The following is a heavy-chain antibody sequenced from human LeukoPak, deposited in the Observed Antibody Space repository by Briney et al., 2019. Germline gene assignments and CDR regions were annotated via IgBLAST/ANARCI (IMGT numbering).Heavy chain of an antibody. Sequence: SETLSLTCSVSGDSIISQYWSWIRQPPGKGLEWIGYVYYTGTTNYNPSLKSRVTISVDTSKNQFSLKLSSVTAADTAVYYCARDRRYYDTTGSPLGCFDPWGQGTLVTVSS. CDR2: VYYTGTT. V-gene: IGHV4-59*11. D-gene: IGHD3-22*01. J-gene: IGHJ5*02. CDR1: GDSIISQY. CDR3: ARDRRYYDTTGSPLGCFDP.